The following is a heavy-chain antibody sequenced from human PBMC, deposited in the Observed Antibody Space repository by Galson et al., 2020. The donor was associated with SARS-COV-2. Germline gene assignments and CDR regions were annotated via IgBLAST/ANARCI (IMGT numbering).Heavy chain of an antibody. CDR1: GFTFSSYD. Sequence: GGSLRLSCAASGFTFSSYDMHWVRQATGKGLEWVSAIGTAGDTYYPGSVKGRFTISRENAKNSLYLQMNSLRAGDMAVYYCARMGVAALAGYYYGMDVWGQGTTVTVSS. V-gene: IGHV3-13*04. D-gene: IGHD6-6*01. CDR3: ARMGVAALAGYYYGMDV. CDR2: IGTAGDT. J-gene: IGHJ6*02.